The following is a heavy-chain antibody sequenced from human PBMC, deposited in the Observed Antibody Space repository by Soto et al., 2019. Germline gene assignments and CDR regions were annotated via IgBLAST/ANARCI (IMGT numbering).Heavy chain of an antibody. Sequence: RLSCAATGFTFTIYAMTWVRQAPGKGLEWVSAISGSGDLAYYADSVRGRFTTSRDNAKNSLYLQMNSLRVEDTALYFCARDESAGSSTSNWGQGTLVTVSS. V-gene: IGHV3-23*01. D-gene: IGHD2-2*01. J-gene: IGHJ4*02. CDR1: GFTFTIYA. CDR3: ARDESAGSSTSN. CDR2: ISGSGDLA.